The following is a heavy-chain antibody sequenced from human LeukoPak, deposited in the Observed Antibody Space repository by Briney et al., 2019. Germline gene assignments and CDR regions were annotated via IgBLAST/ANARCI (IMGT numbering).Heavy chain of an antibody. J-gene: IGHJ4*02. CDR2: ISWNSGSI. CDR1: GFTFDDYA. Sequence: PGGSLRLSCAASGFTFDDYAMHWVRQAPGKGLEWVSGISWNSGSIGYADSVKGRFTISRDNAKNSLYLQMNSLRAEDMALYYCAKDIGRAYYGDYGGVFDYWGQGTLVTVSS. CDR3: AKDIGRAYYGDYGGVFDY. V-gene: IGHV3-9*03. D-gene: IGHD4-17*01.